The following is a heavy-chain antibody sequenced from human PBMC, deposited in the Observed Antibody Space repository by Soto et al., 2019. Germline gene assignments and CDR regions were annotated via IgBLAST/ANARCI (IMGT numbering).Heavy chain of an antibody. CDR1: GYTFTSYG. J-gene: IGHJ4*02. CDR2: ISAYNGNT. CDR3: ARDDAWRRQFDY. Sequence: ASVKVSCKASGYTFTSYGIGWVRQAPGQGLEWMGWISAYNGNTNYAQKLQGRVTMTTDTSTSTAYMELKSLRSDDTAVYYCARDDAWRRQFDYWGQGTLVTVSS. D-gene: IGHD3-3*01. V-gene: IGHV1-18*01.